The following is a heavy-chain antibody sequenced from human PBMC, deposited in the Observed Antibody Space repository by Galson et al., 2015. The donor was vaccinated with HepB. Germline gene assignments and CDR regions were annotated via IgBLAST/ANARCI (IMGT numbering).Heavy chain of an antibody. D-gene: IGHD3-22*01. CDR1: GFTFSSYA. CDR3: ARSDTMIVVVIDY. J-gene: IGHJ4*02. Sequence: SLRLSCAASGFTFSSYAMHWVRQAPGKGLEWVAVISYDGSNKYYADSVKGRFTISRDNSKNTLYLQMNSLRAEDTAVYYCARSDTMIVVVIDYWGQGTLVTVSS. V-gene: IGHV3-30-3*01. CDR2: ISYDGSNK.